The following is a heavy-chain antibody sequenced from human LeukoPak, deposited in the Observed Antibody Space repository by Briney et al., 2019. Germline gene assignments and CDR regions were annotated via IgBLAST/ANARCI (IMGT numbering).Heavy chain of an antibody. CDR3: AKDRVGDTRLNWFDP. J-gene: IGHJ5*02. V-gene: IGHV3-23*01. Sequence: GGSLRLSCATSGFIFSTYALSWVRQAPGKGLEWASSISGSGGSTYHADSVKGRFTISRDNSKNTLYLQMNSLRAEDTAVYYCAKDRVGDTRLNWFDPWGQGTLVTVSS. CDR1: GFIFSTYA. D-gene: IGHD1-26*01. CDR2: ISGSGGST.